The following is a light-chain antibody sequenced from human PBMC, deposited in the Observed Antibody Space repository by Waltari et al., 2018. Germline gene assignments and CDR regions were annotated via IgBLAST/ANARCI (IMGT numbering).Light chain of an antibody. Sequence: DFVMTQSPDSLAVSLGERATINCKSSQTILYSPTNRNYLAWYQQKPGQPPKSLIYWASVRASGVPDRFSGSGSGTDFTLTISSLQPEDVAVYYCQQYITTLTFGGGTKVEIK. V-gene: IGKV4-1*01. CDR3: QQYITTLT. J-gene: IGKJ4*01. CDR1: QTILYSPTNRNY. CDR2: WAS.